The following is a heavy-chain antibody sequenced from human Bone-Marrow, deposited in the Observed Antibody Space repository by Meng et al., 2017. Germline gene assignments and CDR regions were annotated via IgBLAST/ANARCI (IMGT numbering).Heavy chain of an antibody. V-gene: IGHV1-2*06. Sequence: ASVKVSCKASGGTFTAYYIHWVRQAPGQGLEWLGHINPNSGDTLYAQKFQGRVSMTGDTSISTAYVELSSLRSDDTAVYYCVRDENISLGKLFGDYWGQGTMV. CDR1: GGTFTAYY. CDR2: INPNSGDT. CDR3: VRDENISLGKLFGDY. D-gene: IGHD2-21*01. J-gene: IGHJ4*02.